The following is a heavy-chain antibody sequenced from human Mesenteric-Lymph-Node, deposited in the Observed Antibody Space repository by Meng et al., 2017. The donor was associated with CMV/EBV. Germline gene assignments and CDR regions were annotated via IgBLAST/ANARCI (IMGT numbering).Heavy chain of an antibody. Sequence: GGSLRLSCAASGLIVGNNYMTWVRQAPGKGLEWVSVIYSGDSTYYADSVKGRFSLSRDNSKNTLYLQMNSLRAEDTAVYYCARDPSNTSGWYAYSDYWGQGTLVTVSS. J-gene: IGHJ4*02. CDR1: GLIVGNNY. V-gene: IGHV3-53*01. CDR3: ARDPSNTSGWYAYSDY. D-gene: IGHD6-19*01. CDR2: IYSGDST.